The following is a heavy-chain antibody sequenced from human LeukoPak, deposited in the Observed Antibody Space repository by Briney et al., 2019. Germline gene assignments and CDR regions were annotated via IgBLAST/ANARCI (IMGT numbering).Heavy chain of an antibody. CDR1: GFSFSTTGVA. V-gene: IGHV2-5*01. J-gene: IGHJ4*02. D-gene: IGHD3-10*01. CDR2: IYWNHDK. Sequence: SGPTLVNPTQTLTLTCTFSGFSFSTTGVAVGWIRQPPGKALEWLALIYWNHDKRYSPSLENRLTITKDTSKNQVVLTMTNMDPVDTATCYCARTPSNYGSGSYPIDYWGQGTLVTVSS. CDR3: ARTPSNYGSGSYPIDY.